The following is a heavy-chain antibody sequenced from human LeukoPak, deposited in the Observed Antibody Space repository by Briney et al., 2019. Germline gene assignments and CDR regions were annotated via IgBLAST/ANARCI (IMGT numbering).Heavy chain of an antibody. CDR2: INYSGST. D-gene: IGHD3-22*01. CDR3: ARGYDY. V-gene: IGHV4-39*01. J-gene: IGHJ4*02. Sequence: PSETPSLTCTVSGGSIIGSTSYWGWIRQPPGKGLDWIGIINYSGSTYYNPSLRSRVTISVDTSKNQFSLKLNSVTASDTAVYYCARGYDYWGPGTLVTVSS. CDR1: GGSIIGSTSY.